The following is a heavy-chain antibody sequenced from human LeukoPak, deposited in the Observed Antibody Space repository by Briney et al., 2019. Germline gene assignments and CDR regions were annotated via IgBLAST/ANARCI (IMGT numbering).Heavy chain of an antibody. CDR1: GYTSTDYY. V-gene: IGHV1-2*02. CDR2: INPKSVAT. Sequence: ASVKVSCKASGYTSTDYYMHWVRQAPGQGLEWMGWINPKSVATNNAQKFQGRVTMTRDTSISTAYMELSRLRSDDTAVYYCARESFSTVTSATDAFDIWGHGTMVTVSS. CDR3: ARESFSTVTSATDAFDI. D-gene: IGHD4-17*01. J-gene: IGHJ3*02.